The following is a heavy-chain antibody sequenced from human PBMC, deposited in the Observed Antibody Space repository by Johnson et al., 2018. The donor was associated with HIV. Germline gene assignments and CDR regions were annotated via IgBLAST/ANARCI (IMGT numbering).Heavy chain of an antibody. CDR2: ISYDGSNK. V-gene: IGHV3-30*14. J-gene: IGHJ3*02. CDR3: ARASSIAARGADAFDI. Sequence: QVQLVESGGGVVQPGRSLRLSCAASGFTFSSYAMHWVRQAPGQGLEWVAVISYDGSNKYYAESVKGRFTISRDNSKNTLYLQMNSLRAEDTAVYYCARASSIAARGADAFDIWGQGTVVTVSS. D-gene: IGHD6-6*01. CDR1: GFTFSSYA.